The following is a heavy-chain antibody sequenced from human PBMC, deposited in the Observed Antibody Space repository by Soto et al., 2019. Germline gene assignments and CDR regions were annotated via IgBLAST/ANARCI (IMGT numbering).Heavy chain of an antibody. CDR1: GYTFTNYW. D-gene: IGHD3-10*01. CDR3: ARSIYGTGGYYSDY. V-gene: IGHV5-51*01. J-gene: IGHJ4*02. Sequence: EVQLEQSGAQVKKPGESLTISCKASGYTFTNYWIAWVRQMSGKGLEWVGVVYPDDADTTYGPTFQGQVTISADKSLNTAYLQWSSLEVSDTAMYFCARSIYGTGGYYSDYWGQGTPVTVSS. CDR2: VYPDDADT.